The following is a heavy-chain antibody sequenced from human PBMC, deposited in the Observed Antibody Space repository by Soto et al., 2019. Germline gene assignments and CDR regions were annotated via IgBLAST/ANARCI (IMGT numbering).Heavy chain of an antibody. CDR3: ARDRMVREIPNWFDP. V-gene: IGHV4-4*07. Sequence: SETLSLTCTVSGGSISSYYWSWIRQPAGKGLEWIGRIYTSGSTNYNPSLKSRVTMSVDTSKNQFSLKLSSVTAADTAVYYCARDRMVREIPNWFDPWGQGXLVTVSS. D-gene: IGHD3-10*01. CDR2: IYTSGST. J-gene: IGHJ5*02. CDR1: GGSISSYY.